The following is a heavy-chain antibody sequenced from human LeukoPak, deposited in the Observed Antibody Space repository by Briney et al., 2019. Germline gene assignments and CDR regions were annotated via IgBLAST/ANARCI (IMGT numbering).Heavy chain of an antibody. CDR2: MYYSGST. CDR3: ASSHPLGSNNDYYTPFDY. CDR1: GGSISNYY. Sequence: SETLSLTCTVSGGSISNYYWSWIRQPPGKGLEWIGYMYYSGSTNYNPSLKSRVTISVDTSKNQFSLKLRSVTAADTAVYYCASSHPLGSNNDYYTPFDYWGQGTLVTVSA. J-gene: IGHJ4*02. D-gene: IGHD3-3*01. V-gene: IGHV4-59*01.